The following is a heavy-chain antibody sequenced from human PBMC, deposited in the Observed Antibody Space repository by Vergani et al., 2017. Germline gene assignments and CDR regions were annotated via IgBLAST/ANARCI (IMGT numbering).Heavy chain of an antibody. D-gene: IGHD3-3*01. Sequence: EVQLVESGGGLVPPGGSLRLSCAASGFTFSSYWMHWVRQAPGKGLVWVSRINSDGSSTSYADSVKGRFTISRDNAKNTLYLQMNSLRAEDTAVYYCARDLLPNYDFWSGYSHAYYYYYGMDVWGQGTTVTVSS. V-gene: IGHV3-74*01. J-gene: IGHJ6*02. CDR2: INSDGSST. CDR1: GFTFSSYW. CDR3: ARDLLPNYDFWSGYSHAYYYYYGMDV.